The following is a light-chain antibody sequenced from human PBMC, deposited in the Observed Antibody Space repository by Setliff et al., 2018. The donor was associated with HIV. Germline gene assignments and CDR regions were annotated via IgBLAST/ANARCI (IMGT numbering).Light chain of an antibody. CDR3: QQYYSTPPT. Sequence: DIVMTQSPDSRAVSLGERATINCKSSQSVLYSANNENHLAWYRQKPGQPPKLLIYWASTRESGVPDRFSGSGSGTDFTLTISSLQAEDVAVYYCQQYYSTPPTFGGGTKVDIK. CDR1: QSVLYSANNENH. J-gene: IGKJ4*01. CDR2: WAS. V-gene: IGKV4-1*01.